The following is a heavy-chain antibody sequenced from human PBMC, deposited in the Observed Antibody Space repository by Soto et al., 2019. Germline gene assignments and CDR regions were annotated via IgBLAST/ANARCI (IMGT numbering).Heavy chain of an antibody. CDR3: ARDRIAVAGGLYYYYYMDV. D-gene: IGHD6-19*01. CDR2: TYYRSKWYN. J-gene: IGHJ6*03. CDR1: GDSVSSNSAA. V-gene: IGHV6-1*01. Sequence: SPTLSLTCAISGDSVSSNSAAWNWIRQSPSRGLEWLGRTYYRSKWYNDYAVSVKSRITINPDTSKNQFSLQLNSVTPEDTAVYYCARDRIAVAGGLYYYYYMDVWGKGTTVTVSS.